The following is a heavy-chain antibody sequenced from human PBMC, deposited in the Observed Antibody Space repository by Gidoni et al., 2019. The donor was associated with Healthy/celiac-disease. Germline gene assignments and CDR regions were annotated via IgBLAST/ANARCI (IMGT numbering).Heavy chain of an antibody. CDR1: GSTFTGYY. D-gene: IGHD6-13*01. Sequence: QVQLVQSGAEVKKPGASVKVSCTASGSTFTGYYMHWVRQAPGQGLEWMGWINPNSGGTNYAQKFQGRVTMTRDTSISTAYMELSRLRSDDAAVYYCARGKGYSSSWYDGEGQGDYWGQGTLVTVSS. CDR3: ARGKGYSSSWYDGEGQGDY. V-gene: IGHV1-2*02. CDR2: INPNSGGT. J-gene: IGHJ4*02.